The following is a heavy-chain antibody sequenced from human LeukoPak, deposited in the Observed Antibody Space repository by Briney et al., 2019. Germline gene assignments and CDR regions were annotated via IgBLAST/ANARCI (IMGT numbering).Heavy chain of an antibody. CDR1: GFTFNDYG. J-gene: IGHJ4*02. CDR3: AREYSSGWYDGSSDY. D-gene: IGHD6-19*01. V-gene: IGHV3-20*04. CDR2: INWNCGST. Sequence: GGSLRLTCEASGFTFNDYGMSWVRQAAWKGLEWVSGINWNCGSTGSVDSVMGRFTISRDNAKNTLYLQMNSPRAEDTALYYSAREYSSGWYDGSSDYWGQGTLVTASS.